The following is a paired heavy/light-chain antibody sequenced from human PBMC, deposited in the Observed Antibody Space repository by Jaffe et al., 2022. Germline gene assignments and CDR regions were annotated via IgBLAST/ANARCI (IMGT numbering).Heavy chain of an antibody. J-gene: IGHJ6*03. CDR3: ARVVYSILTGNSRSYYYYMDV. CDR2: IFTGGET. Sequence: EVQMVESGGGLVQPGGSLRLSCAASGLSVSDNFMNWVRQSPGRGLEWVSHIFTGGETFYADSVKGRFTISRQSSNNTLFLQMNSLRLEDTGVYYCARVVYSILTGNSRSYYYYMDVWGRGTTVTVSS. CDR1: GLSVSDNF. D-gene: IGHD3-9*01. V-gene: IGHV3-53*04.
Light chain of an antibody. J-gene: IGKJ1*01. V-gene: IGKV3-20*01. CDR2: GTS. CDR1: EYVGNNL. CDR3: SQHGGSPLWT. Sequence: IDLTQSPDTLSLSPGETTTLSCRASEYVGNNLLAWYRQKPGQAPRLLIYGTSNRATGIPDRVSGSGSWKDFTLTLSGLGPEDSAVYYCSQHGGSPLWTFGQGTKVE.